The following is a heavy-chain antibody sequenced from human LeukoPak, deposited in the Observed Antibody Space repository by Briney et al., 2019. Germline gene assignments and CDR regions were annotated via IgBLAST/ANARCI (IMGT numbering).Heavy chain of an antibody. CDR3: ARVDPLSISDYFDY. CDR1: GGTFSSYA. V-gene: IGHV1-69*06. J-gene: IGHJ4*02. CDR2: ITPIFATA. Sequence: GASVKVSCKASGGTFSSYAISWVRQAPGQGLEWMGGITPIFATANYAQKFQGRVTITADKSTSTAYMELSSLRSEDTAVYYCARVDPLSISDYFDYWGQGTLVTVSS. D-gene: IGHD3-3*01.